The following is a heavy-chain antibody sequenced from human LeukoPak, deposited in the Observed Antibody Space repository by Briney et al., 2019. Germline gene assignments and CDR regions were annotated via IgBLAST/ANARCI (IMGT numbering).Heavy chain of an antibody. Sequence: GGSLRLSCAGSGFAFSSSWMHRVRQAPGKGLVWVSRMNSDGTTTNYADSVKGRFTISRDNAKNTLHLQMNSLTVEDTAVYYCTIAGSYRFDYWGQGTLVTVSP. CDR1: GFAFSSSW. J-gene: IGHJ4*02. V-gene: IGHV3-74*01. CDR3: TIAGSYRFDY. CDR2: MNSDGTTT. D-gene: IGHD3-16*02.